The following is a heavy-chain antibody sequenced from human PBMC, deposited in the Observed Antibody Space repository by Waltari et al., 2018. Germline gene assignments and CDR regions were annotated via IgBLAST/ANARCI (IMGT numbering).Heavy chain of an antibody. CDR2: MNPNSGNT. J-gene: IGHJ4*02. CDR1: GYTFTSYD. V-gene: IGHV1-8*03. D-gene: IGHD3-22*01. CDR3: AKNLYYYDSSGYYSNEQGFDY. Sequence: QVQLVQSGAEVKKPGASVKVSCKASGYTFTSYDINWVRQATGQGLEWMGWMNPNSGNTGYAQKFQGRVTITRNTSISTAYMELSSLRSEDTAVYYCAKNLYYYDSSGYYSNEQGFDYWGQGTLVTVSS.